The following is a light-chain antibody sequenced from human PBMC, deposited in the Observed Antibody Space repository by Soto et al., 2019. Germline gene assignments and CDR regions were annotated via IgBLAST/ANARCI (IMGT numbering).Light chain of an antibody. CDR1: SSDVGGYNY. J-gene: IGLJ2*01. V-gene: IGLV2-8*01. CDR2: EVT. CDR3: TSYAGSNNMAV. Sequence: QSALTQPPSASGSPGQSVTISCTGTSSDVGGYNYVSWYQQHPGKDPKLIIYEVTKRPSGVPDRFSGSKSGNMASLTVSGLQAEDAADYDCTSYAGSNNMAVFGGETKLSVL.